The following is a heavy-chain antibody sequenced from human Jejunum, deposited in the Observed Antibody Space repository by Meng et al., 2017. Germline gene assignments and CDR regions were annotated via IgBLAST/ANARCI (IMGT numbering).Heavy chain of an antibody. CDR1: GDSVSSNSAA. D-gene: IGHD5-18*01. CDR2: TYYRSKWYS. J-gene: IGHJ4*02. Sequence: VRRHQAGPGRVKPSQTLSLTCAISGDSVSSNSAAWNWISQSPSRGLEWLGRTYYRSKWYSDYAVSVKSRITINTDTSKNQLSLQLNSVTPEDTAVYYCARGGYYSFDYWGQGTLVTVSS. CDR3: ARGGYYSFDY. V-gene: IGHV6-1*01.